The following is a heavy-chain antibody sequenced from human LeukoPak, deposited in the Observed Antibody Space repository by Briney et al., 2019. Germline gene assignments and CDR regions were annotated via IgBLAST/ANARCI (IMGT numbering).Heavy chain of an antibody. Sequence: PSETLSLTCTVSVDSISSYYWSWLRQPPGKLLEWIGYVINIETTNYNPSLKSRVTISVDTSKNQFSLRLNSVTAAATAVYYCARPPHYYDTSGYSVWGQGTLVTVSS. J-gene: IGHJ4*02. CDR2: VINIETT. CDR1: VDSISSYY. V-gene: IGHV4-59*01. CDR3: ARPPHYYDTSGYSV. D-gene: IGHD3-22*01.